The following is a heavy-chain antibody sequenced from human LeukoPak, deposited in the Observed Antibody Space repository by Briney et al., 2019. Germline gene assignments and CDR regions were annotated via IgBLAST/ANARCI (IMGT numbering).Heavy chain of an antibody. CDR2: INTSTGNP. D-gene: IGHD4-17*01. Sequence: ASVKVSCKASGYTFTSYAMNWVRQAPGQGLEWMGWINTSTGNPTYAQGFTGRFVFSLDTSVSTAYLQISSLKAEDTAVYYCAITTVTTSTSAYYYYYMDVWGKGTTATVSS. V-gene: IGHV7-4-1*02. CDR1: GYTFTSYA. CDR3: AITTVTTSTSAYYYYYMDV. J-gene: IGHJ6*03.